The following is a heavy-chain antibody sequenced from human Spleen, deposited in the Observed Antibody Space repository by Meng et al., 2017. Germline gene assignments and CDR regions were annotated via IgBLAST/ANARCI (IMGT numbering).Heavy chain of an antibody. CDR3: ARDSTGDLEY. CDR1: DYTFTDYG. CDR2: ISNYNGIA. Sequence: QVQLVQSGSEVREPGASVKVSCKASDYTFTDYGITWVRKAPGQGLEWMGWISNYNGIANYAQRFQGRVTMTTDTSTATAYMELTNLRSDDTAIYYCARDSTGDLEYWGQGTLVTVSS. J-gene: IGHJ4*02. V-gene: IGHV1-18*01. D-gene: IGHD7-27*01.